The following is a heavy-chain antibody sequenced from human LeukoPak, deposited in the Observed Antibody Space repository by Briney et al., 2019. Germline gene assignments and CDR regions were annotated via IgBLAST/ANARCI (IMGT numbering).Heavy chain of an antibody. CDR2: IIPIFGTA. D-gene: IGHD3-16*01. V-gene: IGHV1-69*05. J-gene: IGHJ3*02. Sequence: VASVKVSCKASGGTFSSYAISWVRQAPGQGLEWMGGIIPIFGTANYPQKFQGRVTITTDESTSTAYMELSRLRSEDTAVYYCARDSGGGTGAFDIWGQGTMVTVSS. CDR3: ARDSGGGTGAFDI. CDR1: GGTFSSYA.